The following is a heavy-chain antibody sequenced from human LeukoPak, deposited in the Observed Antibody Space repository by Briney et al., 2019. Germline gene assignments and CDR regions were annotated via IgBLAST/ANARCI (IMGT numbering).Heavy chain of an antibody. V-gene: IGHV3-21*01. D-gene: IGHD1-26*01. J-gene: IGHJ4*02. Sequence: GGSLRLSCAASGFTFSSYSMNWVRQAPVKGLEWVSSISSSSSYIYYADSVKGRFTISRDNAKNSLYLQMNSLRAEDTAVYYCARDSAGAPIFDYWGQGTLVTVSS. CDR3: ARDSAGAPIFDY. CDR1: GFTFSSYS. CDR2: ISSSSSYI.